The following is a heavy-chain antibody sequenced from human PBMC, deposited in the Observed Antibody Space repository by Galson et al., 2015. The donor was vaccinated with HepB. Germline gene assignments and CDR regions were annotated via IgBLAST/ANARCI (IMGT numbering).Heavy chain of an antibody. J-gene: IGHJ4*02. CDR3: AREGGPNIVVVPAPTGY. D-gene: IGHD2-2*01. V-gene: IGHV3-30-3*01. CDR2: ISYDGSNK. Sequence: SLRLSCAASGFTFSSYAMHWVRQAPGKGLEWVAVISYDGSNKYYADSVKGRFTISRDNSKNTLYLQMNSLRAEDTAVYYCAREGGPNIVVVPAPTGYWGQGTLVTVSS. CDR1: GFTFSSYA.